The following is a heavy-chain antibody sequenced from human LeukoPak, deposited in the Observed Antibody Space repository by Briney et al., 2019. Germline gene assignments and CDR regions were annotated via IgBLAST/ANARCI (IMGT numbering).Heavy chain of an antibody. Sequence: GGSLRLSCTASGFKFHKYAPHWVRQTPGKGLEWVSGITWNNETLDYADSVKGRFIISRDNAKNSIYLQMNSLKAEDTALYYCARDWGSSGWFYFDSWGQGTLVSVSS. D-gene: IGHD6-19*01. V-gene: IGHV3-9*01. CDR1: GFKFHKYA. J-gene: IGHJ4*02. CDR2: ITWNNETL. CDR3: ARDWGSSGWFYFDS.